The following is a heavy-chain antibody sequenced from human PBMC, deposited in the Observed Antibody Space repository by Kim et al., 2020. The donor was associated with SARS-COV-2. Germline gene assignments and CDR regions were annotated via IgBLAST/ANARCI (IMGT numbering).Heavy chain of an antibody. CDR3: ARQRTPERNHAFDV. CDR1: GYSFSNYW. CDR2: IFPADSDT. J-gene: IGHJ3*01. V-gene: IGHV5-51*01. Sequence: GESLKISCKGSGYSFSNYWIGWVRQMPGKGLEWMGTIFPADSDTSYSPSFQGQVTMSADKSISTASLQWSSLKASDTAMYFCARQRTPERNHAFDVWGQGAMVTVSS.